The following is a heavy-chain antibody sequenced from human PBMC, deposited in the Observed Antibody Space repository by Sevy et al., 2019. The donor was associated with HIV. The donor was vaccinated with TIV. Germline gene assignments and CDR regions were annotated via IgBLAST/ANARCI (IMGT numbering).Heavy chain of an antibody. CDR3: ARAYYDSSGYYYYYYMDV. CDR1: GGSISSYY. V-gene: IGHV4-59*01. Sequence: SETLSLTCTVSGGSISSYYWSWIRQPPGKGLEWIGYIYYSGSTIYNPSLKSRVTISVDTSKNQFSLKLSSVTAADTAVYYCARAYYDSSGYYYYYYMDVWGKGTTVTVSS. CDR2: IYYSGST. D-gene: IGHD3-22*01. J-gene: IGHJ6*03.